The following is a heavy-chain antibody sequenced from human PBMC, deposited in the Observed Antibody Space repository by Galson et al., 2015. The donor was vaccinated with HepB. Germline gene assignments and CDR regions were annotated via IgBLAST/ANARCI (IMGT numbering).Heavy chain of an antibody. Sequence: SLRLSCAASGFTFSSYAMSWVRQAPGKGLEWVSAISGSGGSTYYAGSVKGRFTISRDNSKNTLYLQMNSLRAEDTAVYYCAKETGELLEGVYYYYYMDVWGKGTTVTVSS. CDR1: GFTFSSYA. CDR3: AKETGELLEGVYYYYYMDV. D-gene: IGHD1-26*01. CDR2: ISGSGGST. V-gene: IGHV3-23*01. J-gene: IGHJ6*03.